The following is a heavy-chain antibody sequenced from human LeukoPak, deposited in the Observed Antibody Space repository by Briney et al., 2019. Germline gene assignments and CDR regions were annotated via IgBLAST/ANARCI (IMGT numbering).Heavy chain of an antibody. CDR2: IYDSEGT. CDR1: GVSISNAGYL. Sequence: TSETLSLTCTVSGVSISNAGYLWSWIRQPPGKGLEYIGYIYDSEGTYYNPSLKSRVTVSVGRSKNQFSLKVYSVSAADTAVYYCASGIAYYQPSKNAFDFWGQGTMVIVSS. V-gene: IGHV4-30-2*01. D-gene: IGHD2-2*01. CDR3: ASGIAYYQPSKNAFDF. J-gene: IGHJ3*01.